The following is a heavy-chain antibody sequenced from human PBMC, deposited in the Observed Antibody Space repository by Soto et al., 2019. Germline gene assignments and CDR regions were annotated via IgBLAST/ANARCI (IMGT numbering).Heavy chain of an antibody. CDR1: GGTFSTYS. J-gene: IGHJ4*02. Sequence: QVQLMQSGAEVKKPGSSVKVSCKTSGGTFSTYSIVWVRQAPGEGLEWMGGIIPIFGTANYAQRFQDRVTITADKSTNTAFMELSSRKSEDTAMYYCASSSGNNYGVGTNYYFDYWGQGTLVTVSS. CDR2: IIPIFGTA. CDR3: ASSSGNNYGVGTNYYFDY. D-gene: IGHD1-26*01. V-gene: IGHV1-69*06.